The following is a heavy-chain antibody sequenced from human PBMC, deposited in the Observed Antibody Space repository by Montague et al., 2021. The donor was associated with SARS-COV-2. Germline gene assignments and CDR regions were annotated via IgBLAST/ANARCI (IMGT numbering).Heavy chain of an antibody. D-gene: IGHD3-3*01. V-gene: IGHV4-34*01. CDR1: GGSFSGYY. CDR3: ARGLGRPGTIFGVALY. J-gene: IGHJ4*02. CDR2: INHSGST. Sequence: SETLSLTCGVHGGSFSGYYWSWIRQPPGKGLQWIGGINHSGSTNYNSSLNSRGTISLDTSKNQFSLKLTSVSAADTAVYYCARGLGRPGTIFGVALYWGQGTLVTVSS.